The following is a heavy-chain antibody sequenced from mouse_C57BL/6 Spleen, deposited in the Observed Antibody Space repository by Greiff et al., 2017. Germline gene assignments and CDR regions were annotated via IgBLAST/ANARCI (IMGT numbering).Heavy chain of an antibody. V-gene: IGHV1-81*01. D-gene: IGHD1-1*01. J-gene: IGHJ2*01. CDR3: ARWGLLRSFDY. CDR1: GYTFTSYG. CDR2: IYPRSGNT. Sequence: QVQLQESGAELARPGASVKLSCKASGYTFTSYGISWVKQRTGQGLEWIGEIYPRSGNTYYNEKFKGKATLTADKSSSTAYMELRSLTSEDSAVYFCARWGLLRSFDYWGQGTTLTVSS.